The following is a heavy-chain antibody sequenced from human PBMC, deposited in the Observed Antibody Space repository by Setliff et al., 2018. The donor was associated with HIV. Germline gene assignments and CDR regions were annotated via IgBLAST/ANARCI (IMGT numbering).Heavy chain of an antibody. CDR3: AKDIYGGHFYYFDY. D-gene: IGHD4-17*01. V-gene: IGHV3-9*01. Sequence: PGGSLRLSCTASGFTFDDYAMHWVRQAPGKGLEWVSGISWNSGSIGYADSAKGRFTISRDNSKNSLYLQMNNLRGEDTALYYCAKDIYGGHFYYFDYWGQGTLVTVSS. J-gene: IGHJ4*02. CDR1: GFTFDDYA. CDR2: ISWNSGSI.